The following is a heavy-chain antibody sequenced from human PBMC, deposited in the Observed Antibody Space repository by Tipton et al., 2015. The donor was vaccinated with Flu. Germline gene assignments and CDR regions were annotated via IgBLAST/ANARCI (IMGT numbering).Heavy chain of an antibody. CDR3: VRHIPESRGFDY. J-gene: IGHJ4*02. CDR1: GDSVSNRIW. Sequence: TLSLTCAVSGDSVSNRIWWSWVRQSPGTGLEWIGEIYRSGITNYNPSFRSRVTISVDKSKNQVSLRVTSVTAADTAMYYCVRHIPESRGFDYWGQGTLVTVSS. V-gene: IGHV4-4*02. D-gene: IGHD3-22*01. CDR2: IYRSGIT.